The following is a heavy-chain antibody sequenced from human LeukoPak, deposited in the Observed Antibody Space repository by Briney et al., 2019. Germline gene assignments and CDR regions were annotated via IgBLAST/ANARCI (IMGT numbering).Heavy chain of an antibody. CDR2: INHSGST. V-gene: IGHV4-34*01. D-gene: IGHD6-6*01. Sequence: SETLSLTCAVYGGSFSGYYWSWIRQPPGKGLEWIGEINHSGSTNYNPSLKSRVTISVDTSKNQFSLKLSSVTAADTAVYYCAGPKYSGRLRWGQGTLVTVSS. CDR1: GGSFSGYY. J-gene: IGHJ4*02. CDR3: AGPKYSGRLR.